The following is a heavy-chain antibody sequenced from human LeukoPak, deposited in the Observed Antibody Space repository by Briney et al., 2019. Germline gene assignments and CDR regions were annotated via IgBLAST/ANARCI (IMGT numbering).Heavy chain of an antibody. CDR3: ARGMTTVTPLDY. D-gene: IGHD4-17*01. V-gene: IGHV4-34*01. CDR2: INHSGST. Sequence: SETLSLTCAVYGGSFSGNYWSWIRQPPGKGLEWIGEINHSGSTNYNPSLKSRVTISVDTSKNQFSLKLSSVTAADTAVYYCARGMTTVTPLDYWGQGTLVTVSS. CDR1: GGSFSGNY. J-gene: IGHJ4*02.